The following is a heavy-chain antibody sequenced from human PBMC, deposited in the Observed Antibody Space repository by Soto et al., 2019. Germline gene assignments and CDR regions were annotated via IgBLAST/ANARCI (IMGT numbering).Heavy chain of an antibody. Sequence: PGGSLRLSCAASGFTFSSYAMSWVRQAPGKGLEWVSAISATGGTTYYADSVKGRFTISRDNSRNTLYLQMNSLRAEDTAVYYCAKNGGENYNFYMDVWGKGTTVTVSS. V-gene: IGHV3-23*01. CDR1: GFTFSSYA. CDR3: AKNGGENYNFYMDV. D-gene: IGHD3-16*01. CDR2: ISATGGTT. J-gene: IGHJ6*03.